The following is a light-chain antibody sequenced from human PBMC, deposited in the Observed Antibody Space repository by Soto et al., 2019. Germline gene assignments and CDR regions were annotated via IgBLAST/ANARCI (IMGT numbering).Light chain of an antibody. J-gene: IGLJ2*01. Sequence: QSVLTQPPSVSGAPGQRVTISCTGSSSNIGAGYDVHWYQQLPGTAPKLLIYGNSNRPSGVPDRFSGSKSSTSASLAITGLQDEDEADYYCQSYDSSLDVVFGGGTKLTVL. V-gene: IGLV1-40*01. CDR1: SSNIGAGYD. CDR2: GNS. CDR3: QSYDSSLDVV.